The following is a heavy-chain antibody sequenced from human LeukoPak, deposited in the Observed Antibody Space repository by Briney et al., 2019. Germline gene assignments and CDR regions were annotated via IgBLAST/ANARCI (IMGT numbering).Heavy chain of an antibody. CDR1: GFTFSSYG. V-gene: IGHV3-30*19. D-gene: IGHD3-10*01. J-gene: IGHJ1*01. CDR3: ARDLAWFGELPPNFQH. Sequence: PGGSLRLSCAASGFTFSSYGMHWVRQAPGKGLEWVAVISYDGSNKYYADSVKGRFTISRDNSKNTLYLQMNSLRAEDTAVYYCARDLAWFGELPPNFQHWGQGTLVTVSS. CDR2: ISYDGSNK.